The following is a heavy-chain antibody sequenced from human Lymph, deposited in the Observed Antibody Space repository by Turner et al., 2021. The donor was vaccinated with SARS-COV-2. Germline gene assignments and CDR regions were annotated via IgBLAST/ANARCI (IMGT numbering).Heavy chain of an antibody. J-gene: IGHJ6*02. CDR3: AKDRVVPPAIWNYYYYYGMDV. Sequence: EVQLLESGGGLVQPGGSLRLSCAASGFTFSSYGMSWVRQAPGTGLEWVSVMSGSGGSTYYADYVKGRFTISRDNSKNTLYLQMNSLRAEDTAVYYCAKDRVVPPAIWNYYYYYGMDVWGQGTTVTVSS. CDR2: MSGSGGST. CDR1: GFTFSSYG. D-gene: IGHD2-2*02. V-gene: IGHV3-23*01.